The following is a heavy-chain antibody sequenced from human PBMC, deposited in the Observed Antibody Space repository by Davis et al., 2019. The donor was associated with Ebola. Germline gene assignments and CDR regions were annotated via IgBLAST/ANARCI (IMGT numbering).Heavy chain of an antibody. Sequence: SVTVSCKASGFTFTSSAVQWVRQARGQRLEWIGWIVVGSGNTNYAQKFQERVTITRDMSTSTAYMELSSLRSEDTAVYYSAALLYSGSSVDYWGQGTLVTVSS. V-gene: IGHV1-58*01. CDR3: AALLYSGSSVDY. CDR1: GFTFTSSA. CDR2: IVVGSGNT. J-gene: IGHJ4*02. D-gene: IGHD1-26*01.